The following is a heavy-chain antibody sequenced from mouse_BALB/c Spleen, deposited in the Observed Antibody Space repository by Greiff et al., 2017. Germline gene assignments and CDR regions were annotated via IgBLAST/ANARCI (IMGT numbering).Heavy chain of an antibody. D-gene: IGHD2-13*01. CDR3: GRGGDGDVVPWFAY. J-gene: IGHJ3*01. CDR1: GYTFTSYW. Sequence: QVQLQQPGAELVRPGASVKLSCKASGYTFTSYWMTWVKQRPEQGLEWIGRIDPYDSETHYNQKFQDQAILTVDKSSSTAYMQLSSLTSEDSADYYWGRGGDGDVVPWFAYWGQGTLVTVAA. V-gene: IGHV1-52*01. CDR2: IDPYDSET.